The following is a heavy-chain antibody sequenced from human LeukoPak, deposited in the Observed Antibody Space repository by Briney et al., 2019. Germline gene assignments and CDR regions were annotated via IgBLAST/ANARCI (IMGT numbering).Heavy chain of an antibody. Sequence: PGGSLRLSCAASGFTLSDYWMNWVRQVPGKGPVWVSHISPAGRNIAYADSVKGRFTISRDSAKNTLYLQMNSLRVEDTAVYYCVRDGGGTAPYDCWGQGSLVTVSS. CDR1: GFTLSDYW. CDR3: VRDGGGTAPYDC. D-gene: IGHD1-7*01. V-gene: IGHV3-74*01. CDR2: ISPAGRNI. J-gene: IGHJ4*02.